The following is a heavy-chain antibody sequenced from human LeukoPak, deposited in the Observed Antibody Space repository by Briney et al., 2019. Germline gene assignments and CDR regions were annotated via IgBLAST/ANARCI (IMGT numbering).Heavy chain of an antibody. D-gene: IGHD6-19*01. Sequence: SETLSLTCTVSGGSISGYYWSWIPQPPGKGPEWIGYIYYSGSTNYNPSLKSRVTISVDTSKNQFTLKMNSVTAADTAVYYCARLAGSGWSHCDYWGQGTLVTVSS. CDR3: ARLAGSGWSHCDY. CDR2: IYYSGST. CDR1: GGSISGYY. J-gene: IGHJ4*02. V-gene: IGHV4-59*08.